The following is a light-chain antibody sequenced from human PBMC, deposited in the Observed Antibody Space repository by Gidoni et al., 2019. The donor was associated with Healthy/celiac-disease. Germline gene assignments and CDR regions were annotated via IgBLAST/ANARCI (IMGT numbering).Light chain of an antibody. CDR2: GAS. V-gene: IGKV3-20*01. Sequence: ELVLTQSPGTLSLSPGERATLSCRASLSVSSSYLAWYQQKPGQAPRLLIYGASSRATGIPDRFSGSGSGTDFTLTISRLEPEDFAVYYCQQYGSSPQTFGQGTKVEIK. CDR1: LSVSSSY. CDR3: QQYGSSPQT. J-gene: IGKJ1*01.